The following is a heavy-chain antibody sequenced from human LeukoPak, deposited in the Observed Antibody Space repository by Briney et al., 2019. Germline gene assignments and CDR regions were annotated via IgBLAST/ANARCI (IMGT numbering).Heavy chain of an antibody. CDR3: ARGGGTAVADRKSKFDD. V-gene: IGHV1-46*01. CDR2: INPSAGST. CDR1: GYTFTSYY. D-gene: IGHD6-19*01. Sequence: ASVTVSCKASGYTFTSYYIHWVRQAPGQGPEWMGIINPSAGSTSYAQKFQGRVTMTRDTSTSTVYMELSNLRSEDTAVYYCARGGGTAVADRKSKFDDWGQGTLVTVSS. J-gene: IGHJ4*02.